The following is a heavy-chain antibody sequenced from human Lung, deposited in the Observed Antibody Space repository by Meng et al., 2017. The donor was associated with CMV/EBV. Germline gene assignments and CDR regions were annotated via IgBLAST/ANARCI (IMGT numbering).Heavy chain of an antibody. V-gene: IGHV4-30-4*01. CDR3: ARDRTTGRYFDY. D-gene: IGHD4-11*01. Sequence: EPGPGLVKPSRTPSFTCTVSGGSISSGDYYWSWIRQPPGKGLERIGYIYYSGSTYYNPSLKSRVTISVDTSKNQFSLKLSSVTAADTAVYYCARDRTTGRYFDYWGQGTLVTVSS. CDR1: GGSISSGDYY. CDR2: IYYSGST. J-gene: IGHJ4*02.